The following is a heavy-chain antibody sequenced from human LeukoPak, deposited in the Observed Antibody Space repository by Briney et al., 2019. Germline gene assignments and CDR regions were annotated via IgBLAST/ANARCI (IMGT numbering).Heavy chain of an antibody. D-gene: IGHD2-2*01. CDR3: ARGSYQLPPTWFDP. J-gene: IGHJ5*02. CDR2: ISSSSSYI. V-gene: IGHV3-21*01. Sequence: GGSLRLSCAASGFTFSSYWMSWVRQAPGKGLEWVSSISSSSSYIYYADSVKGRFTISRDNAKNSLYLQMNSLRAEDTAVYYCARGSYQLPPTWFDPWGQGTLVTVSS. CDR1: GFTFSSYW.